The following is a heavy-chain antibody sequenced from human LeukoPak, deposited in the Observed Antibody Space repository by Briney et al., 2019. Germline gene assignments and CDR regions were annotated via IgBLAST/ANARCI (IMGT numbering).Heavy chain of an antibody. Sequence: GGSLRLSCAASGFTFSSFGMHWVRQAPGKGLEWVAVIWYDGSNKNHADSVKGRFSISRDNSKNTLYLQMNSLRAEDTAVYYCGRGQVGYSSGWGQGTLVTVSS. V-gene: IGHV3-33*01. CDR1: GFTFSSFG. CDR2: IWYDGSNK. D-gene: IGHD6-19*01. J-gene: IGHJ4*02. CDR3: GRGQVGYSSG.